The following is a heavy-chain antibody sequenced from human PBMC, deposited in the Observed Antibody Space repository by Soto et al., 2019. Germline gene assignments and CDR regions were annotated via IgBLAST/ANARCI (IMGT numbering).Heavy chain of an antibody. Sequence: EVQLVESGGGLVQPGGSLRLSCAASGFTFSSYSMNWVRQAPGKGLEWGSYISSSSSTIYYADSVKGRFTISRDNAKNSLYLKLNSLRAEDTAVYYCASFSDIVVVPAAMWNYYYMDVWGKGTTVTVSS. CDR2: ISSSSSTI. V-gene: IGHV3-48*01. CDR1: GFTFSSYS. J-gene: IGHJ6*03. D-gene: IGHD2-2*01. CDR3: ASFSDIVVVPAAMWNYYYMDV.